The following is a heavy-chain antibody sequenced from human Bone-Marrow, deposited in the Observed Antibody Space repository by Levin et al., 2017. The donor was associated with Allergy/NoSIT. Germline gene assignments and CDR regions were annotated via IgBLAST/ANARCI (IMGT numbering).Heavy chain of an antibody. CDR2: ISGSGGST. D-gene: IGHD3-3*01. J-gene: IGHJ4*02. CDR1: GFTFSSYA. Sequence: PGGSLRLSCAASGFTFSSYAMSWVRQAPGKGLEWVSAISGSGGSTYYADSVKGRFTISRDNSKNTLYLQMNSLRAEDTAVYYCAKDRTEYYDFWSGPIDYWGQGTLVTVSS. V-gene: IGHV3-23*01. CDR3: AKDRTEYYDFWSGPIDY.